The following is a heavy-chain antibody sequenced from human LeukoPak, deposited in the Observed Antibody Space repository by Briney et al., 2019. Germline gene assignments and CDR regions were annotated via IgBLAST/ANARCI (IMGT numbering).Heavy chain of an antibody. CDR2: IDPSDSDT. CDR1: GYSFTSYW. D-gene: IGHD5-18*01. V-gene: IGHV5-51*01. Sequence: GESLKISCKASGYSFTSYWIGWVRQMPGKGLEWMGIIDPSDSDTRYTPSFQGQVTISADKSLSTAYLQRNSLKASDSAMYYCARQTAMGRSGDYWGQGTLVTVSS. J-gene: IGHJ4*02. CDR3: ARQTAMGRSGDY.